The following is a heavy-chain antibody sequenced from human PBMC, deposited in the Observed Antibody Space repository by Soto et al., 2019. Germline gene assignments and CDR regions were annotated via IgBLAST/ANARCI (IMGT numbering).Heavy chain of an antibody. Sequence: GGSPRLSCAASRFTFSSYAMHWVRQAPGKGLEWVAVISYDGSNKYYADSVKGRFTISRDNSKNTLYLQMNSLRAEDTAVYYSARERITMIVVVTAPAFCDYWGQGTLVTVSS. V-gene: IGHV3-30-3*01. CDR2: ISYDGSNK. D-gene: IGHD3-22*01. CDR1: RFTFSSYA. CDR3: ARERITMIVVVTAPAFCDY. J-gene: IGHJ4*02.